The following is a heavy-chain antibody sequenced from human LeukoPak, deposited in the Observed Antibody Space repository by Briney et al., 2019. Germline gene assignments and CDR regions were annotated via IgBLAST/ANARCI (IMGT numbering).Heavy chain of an antibody. J-gene: IGHJ4*02. CDR2: IIPILGIA. CDR1: GGTFSSYA. CDR3: AREGDSGYSYFDY. Sequence: GSSVKVSCTASGGTFSSYAISWVRQAPGQGLEWMGRIIPILGIANYAQRFQGRVTITADKSTSTAYMELSSLRSEDTAVYYCAREGDSGYSYFDYWGQGTLVTVSS. D-gene: IGHD5-18*01. V-gene: IGHV1-69*04.